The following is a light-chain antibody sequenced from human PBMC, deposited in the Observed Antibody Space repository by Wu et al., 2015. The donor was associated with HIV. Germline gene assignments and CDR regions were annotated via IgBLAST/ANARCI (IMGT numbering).Light chain of an antibody. CDR2: DAS. J-gene: IGKJ2*01. CDR1: QSVSSY. V-gene: IGKV3-20*01. Sequence: EIVLTQSPATLSLSPGDRATLSCRASQSVSSYLAWYQQKPGQAPRLLIYDASNRATGIPDRFSGSGSGTDFTLTISRLEPEDFVVYYCQHYGTSLYTFGQGPSWRSN. CDR3: QHYGTSLYT.